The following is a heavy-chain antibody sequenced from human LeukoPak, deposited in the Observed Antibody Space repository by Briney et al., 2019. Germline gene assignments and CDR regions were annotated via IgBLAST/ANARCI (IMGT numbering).Heavy chain of an antibody. J-gene: IGHJ4*02. V-gene: IGHV4-39*07. CDR1: GVSIGSGGNY. Sequence: PSETLSLTCSVSGVSIGSGGNYWGWIRQPPGKTLEWIGSIYSSGSTYYNSSLKSRVIILIDTSKNHFSLTLSSVTAADTAVYYCAGTYYYDSSGYYYPGGYWGQGTLVTVSS. D-gene: IGHD3-22*01. CDR3: AGTYYYDSSGYYYPGGY. CDR2: IYSSGST.